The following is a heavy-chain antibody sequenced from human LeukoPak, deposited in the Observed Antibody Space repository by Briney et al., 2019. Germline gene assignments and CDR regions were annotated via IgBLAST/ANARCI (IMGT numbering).Heavy chain of an antibody. D-gene: IGHD3-22*01. CDR1: GFTFDDYA. J-gene: IGHJ3*02. CDR2: ISWNSGSI. Sequence: GGSLRLSCAASGFTFDDYAMHWVRQAPGKGLEWVSGISWNSGSIGYADSVKGRFTISRDNAKNSLYLQMNSLRAEDTALYYCAKDLLDTYYEGGAFDIWGQGTMVTVSS. CDR3: AKDLLDTYYEGGAFDI. V-gene: IGHV3-9*01.